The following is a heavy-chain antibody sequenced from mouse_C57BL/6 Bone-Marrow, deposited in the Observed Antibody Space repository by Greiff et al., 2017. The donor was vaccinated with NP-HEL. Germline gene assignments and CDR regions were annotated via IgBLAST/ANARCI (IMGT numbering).Heavy chain of an antibody. J-gene: IGHJ2*01. V-gene: IGHV1-31*01. CDR3: AREYAGRPPIDY. Sequence: VQLKQSGPELVKPGASVKISCKASGYSFTGYCMHWVKQSHGNILDWIGYIYPYNGVSSYNQKFKGKATLTVDKSSSTASMELRRLTSEDSAVYDCAREYAGRPPIDYWGQGTTLTVSS. CDR1: GYSFTGYC. D-gene: IGHD5-1*01. CDR2: IYPYNGVS.